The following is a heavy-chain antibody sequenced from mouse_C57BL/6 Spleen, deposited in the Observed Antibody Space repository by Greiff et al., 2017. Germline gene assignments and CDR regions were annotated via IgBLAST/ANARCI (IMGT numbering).Heavy chain of an antibody. Sequence: EVQLQQSGPELVKPGASVKISCKASGYTFTDYYMNWVKQSHGKSLEWIGDINPNNGGTSYNQKFKGKATLTVDKSSSTAYMELRSLTSDDAAVCDCARSWGGYYPDYWGQGTSVTVSS. CDR2: INPNNGGT. V-gene: IGHV1-26*01. J-gene: IGHJ4*01. D-gene: IGHD2-3*01. CDR3: ARSWGGYYPDY. CDR1: GYTFTDYY.